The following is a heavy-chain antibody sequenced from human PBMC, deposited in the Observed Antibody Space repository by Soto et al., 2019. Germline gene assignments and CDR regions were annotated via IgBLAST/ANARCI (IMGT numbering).Heavy chain of an antibody. CDR1: GDSVSSNSAG. V-gene: IGHV6-1*01. Sequence: SQTLSLTCVISGDSVSSNSAGWNWIRQSPSRGLEWLGGTYYKSKWNNDYALSVKSRITINPDTSKNQFSLHLYSVTPEDTAVYYCTGITWFRGMDVWGQGTPVTVSS. D-gene: IGHD3-10*01. CDR2: TYYKSKWNN. CDR3: TGITWFRGMDV. J-gene: IGHJ6*02.